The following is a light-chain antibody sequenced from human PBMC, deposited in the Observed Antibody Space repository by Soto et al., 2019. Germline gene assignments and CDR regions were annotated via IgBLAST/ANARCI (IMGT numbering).Light chain of an antibody. Sequence: EIVMTQSPATLSVSPGEGATLSCRASQSVSSNLAWYQQKPGQAPRLLIYAASTRATGIPARFSGSGSGTEFTLTISSLQSEDVAVYYFQQYNNWPPLTFGGGTKVEIK. CDR2: AAS. J-gene: IGKJ4*01. CDR1: QSVSSN. V-gene: IGKV3-15*01. CDR3: QQYNNWPPLT.